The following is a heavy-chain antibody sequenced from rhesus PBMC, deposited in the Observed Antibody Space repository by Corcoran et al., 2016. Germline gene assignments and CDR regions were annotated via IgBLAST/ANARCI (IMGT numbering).Heavy chain of an antibody. J-gene: IGHJ3*01. CDR1: GYTFTSYY. Sequence: QVQLVQSGAEVKKPGTSVKLSCKASGYTFTSYYINWVRQAPGQVLAWMGWINPNNGNTGDAKKVRGRCTLTRETSTSTAYMELNSLGCEDTAVYCCARVDWDCSGGVCYGHDAFDFWGQGLRVTVSS. D-gene: IGHD2-8*01. CDR3: ARVDWDCSGGVCYGHDAFDF. V-gene: IGHV1-200*01. CDR2: INPNNGNT.